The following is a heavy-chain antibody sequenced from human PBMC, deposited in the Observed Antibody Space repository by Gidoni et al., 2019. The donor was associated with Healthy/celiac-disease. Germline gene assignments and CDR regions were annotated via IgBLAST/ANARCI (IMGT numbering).Heavy chain of an antibody. V-gene: IGHV4-39*01. CDR2: IYYSGST. CDR1: GGSISSSSYY. D-gene: IGHD3-10*01. J-gene: IGHJ5*02. CDR3: ARSARAHKYSGEYNWFDP. Sequence: QLQLQESGPGLVKPSETLSLTCTVSGGSISSSSYYWGWIRQPPGKGLEWIGSIYYSGSTYYNPSLKSRVTISVDTSKNQFSLKLSSVTAADTAVYYCARSARAHKYSGEYNWFDPWGQGTLVTVSS.